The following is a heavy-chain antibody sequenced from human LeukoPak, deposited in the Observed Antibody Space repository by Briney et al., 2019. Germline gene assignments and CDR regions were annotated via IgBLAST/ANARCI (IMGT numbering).Heavy chain of an antibody. D-gene: IGHD3-22*01. V-gene: IGHV3-23*01. CDR1: GFSFGSFE. CDR2: ISGSGGSR. Sequence: GGSLRLSCAASGFSFGSFEMNWVRQAPGKGLEWVSTISGSGGSRSYADSVKGRFTISRDNSKNTLYLQMNSLRPEYTPVYYCAQVPTGSGYYHPFDYWGQGTLVTVSS. J-gene: IGHJ4*02. CDR3: AQVPTGSGYYHPFDY.